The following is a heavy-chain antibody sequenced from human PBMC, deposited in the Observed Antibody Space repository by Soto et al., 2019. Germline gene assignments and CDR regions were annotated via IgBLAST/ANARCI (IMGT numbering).Heavy chain of an antibody. CDR1: GDSVSSNSAA. J-gene: IGHJ6*02. D-gene: IGHD6-13*01. CDR2: TYYRSKWYN. Sequence: SQTLSLTCAISGDSVSSNSAAWNWIRQSPSRGLEWLGRTYYRSKWYNDYAASVKSRITINPDTSKNQFSLQLNSVTPEDTAVYYCARDRNLVAARRGYYYYGMDVWGQGTTVTVSS. V-gene: IGHV6-1*01. CDR3: ARDRNLVAARRGYYYYGMDV.